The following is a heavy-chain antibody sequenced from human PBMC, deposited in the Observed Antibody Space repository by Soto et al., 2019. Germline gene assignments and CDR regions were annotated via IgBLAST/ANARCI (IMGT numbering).Heavy chain of an antibody. CDR2: IYSGGRN. J-gene: IGHJ4*02. Sequence: SETLSLTCTVSWGSISSFYWSWIRQPAGKGLEWIGLIYSGGRNNYNPSLKSRVTMAVDTSKNQFSLRLSSVTAADTAMYYCARGSSRWDYWGQGTLVTVSS. CDR3: ARGSSRWDY. D-gene: IGHD6-13*01. CDR1: WGSISSFY. V-gene: IGHV4-4*07.